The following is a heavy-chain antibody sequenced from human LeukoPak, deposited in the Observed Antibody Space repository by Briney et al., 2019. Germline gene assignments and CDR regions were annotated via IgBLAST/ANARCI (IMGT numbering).Heavy chain of an antibody. V-gene: IGHV3-30*03. D-gene: IGHD3-3*01. J-gene: IGHJ4*02. Sequence: PGRSLRLSCAASGFTFSSYGMHWVRQAPAKGLEWVAVISYDGSNKYYADSVKGRFTISRDNSKNTLYLQMNSLRAEDTAVYYCARTFWSGYWGFDYWGQGTLVTVSS. CDR2: ISYDGSNK. CDR3: ARTFWSGYWGFDY. CDR1: GFTFSSYG.